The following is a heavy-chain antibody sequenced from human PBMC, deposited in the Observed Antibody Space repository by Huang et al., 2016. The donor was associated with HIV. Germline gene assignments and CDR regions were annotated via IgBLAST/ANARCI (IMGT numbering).Heavy chain of an antibody. CDR3: ARGGYKRSTVLFDY. J-gene: IGHJ4*02. D-gene: IGHD3-10*01. Sequence: QVQLVQSGAEVKKPGASVKVSCKASGYTFTSYDINWVRQATGKGLEWMGWMNPNRGNTGYAQELQGRVTMTRNTSISTAYMEVSSLRSEDTAVYYCARGGYKRSTVLFDYWGQGTLVTVSS. CDR2: MNPNRGNT. V-gene: IGHV1-8*01. CDR1: GYTFTSYD.